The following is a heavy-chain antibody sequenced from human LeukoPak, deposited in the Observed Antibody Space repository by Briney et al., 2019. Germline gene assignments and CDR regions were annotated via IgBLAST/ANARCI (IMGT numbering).Heavy chain of an antibody. CDR3: ARTLDGSSWYFDY. CDR1: GFTFSNYW. D-gene: IGHD2-2*01. J-gene: IGHJ4*02. V-gene: IGHV3-7*01. CDR2: IKRDGSQK. Sequence: GGSLRLSCAASGFTFSNYWMTWVRPAPGKGLEWVANIKRDGSQKHYVDSVKGRFTISRDNAENSLYLQMNSLRVEDTAVYHWARTLDGSSWYFDYWGRGTLVTVSS.